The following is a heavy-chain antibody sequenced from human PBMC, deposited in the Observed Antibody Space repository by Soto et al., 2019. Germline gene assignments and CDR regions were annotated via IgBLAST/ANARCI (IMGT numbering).Heavy chain of an antibody. D-gene: IGHD5-18*01. CDR2: INWNGGST. CDR3: ARVSDTAMVPIYYYYYMDV. V-gene: IGHV3-20*01. CDR1: GFTFDDYG. Sequence: GGSLRLSCAASGFTFDDYGMSWVRQAPGKGLEWVSGINWNGGSTGYADSVKGRFTISRDNAKNSLYLQMNSLRAEDTALYHCARVSDTAMVPIYYYYYMDVWGKGTTVTVSS. J-gene: IGHJ6*03.